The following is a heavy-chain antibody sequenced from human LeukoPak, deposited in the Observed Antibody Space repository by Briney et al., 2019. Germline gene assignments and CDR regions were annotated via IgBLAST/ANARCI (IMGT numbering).Heavy chain of an antibody. Sequence: ASVKVSCKASGYTSTSYGISWVRQAPGQGLEWMGWISAYNGNTNYAQKLQGRVTMTTDTSTSTAYMELRSLRSDDTAVYYCARGDSGSSLFDNWFDPWGQGTLVTVSS. V-gene: IGHV1-18*01. CDR3: ARGDSGSSLFDNWFDP. J-gene: IGHJ5*02. D-gene: IGHD1-26*01. CDR1: GYTSTSYG. CDR2: ISAYNGNT.